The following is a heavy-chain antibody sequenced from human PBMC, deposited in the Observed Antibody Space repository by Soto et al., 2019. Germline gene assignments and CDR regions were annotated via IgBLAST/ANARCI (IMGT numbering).Heavy chain of an antibody. CDR1: GGSISSYY. D-gene: IGHD3-9*01. Sequence: PSETLSLTCTVSGGSISSYYWSWIRQPPGKGLEWIGYIYYSGTTNYNPSLKSRVTISLDTSKNQFSLKLSSVTAADTAIYYCASLNFDILTGYYAFDLWGQGTMVTVSS. V-gene: IGHV4-59*08. CDR3: ASLNFDILTGYYAFDL. CDR2: IYYSGTT. J-gene: IGHJ3*01.